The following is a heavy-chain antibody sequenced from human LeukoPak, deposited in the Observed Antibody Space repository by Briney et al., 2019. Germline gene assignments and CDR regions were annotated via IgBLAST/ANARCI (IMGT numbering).Heavy chain of an antibody. CDR3: AKGRGIAAAVSDY. J-gene: IGHJ4*02. Sequence: GGSLRLSCAASGFTFSSYAMSWVRQAPGKGLEWVSGISGSGGSTYYADSVKGRFTISRDNSKNTLFLQMNSLRAEDTAVYYCAKGRGIAAAVSDYWGQGTLVTVSS. CDR2: ISGSGGST. D-gene: IGHD6-13*01. CDR1: GFTFSSYA. V-gene: IGHV3-23*01.